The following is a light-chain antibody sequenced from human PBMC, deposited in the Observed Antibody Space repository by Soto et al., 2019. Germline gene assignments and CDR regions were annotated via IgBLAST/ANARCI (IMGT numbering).Light chain of an antibody. Sequence: DIQVTQSPASLSASVGDRVTITCRASQDIKNYLNWYQRKPGTAPRLLIYAASNLHSGVPSTFSASGSGTDFALNISSLQPDDFGAYDCQQGFSLPWTFGQGTKVDIK. CDR3: QQGFSLPWT. V-gene: IGKV1-39*01. J-gene: IGKJ1*01. CDR2: AAS. CDR1: QDIKNY.